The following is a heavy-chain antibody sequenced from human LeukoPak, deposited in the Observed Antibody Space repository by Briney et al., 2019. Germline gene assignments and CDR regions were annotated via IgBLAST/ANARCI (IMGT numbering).Heavy chain of an antibody. J-gene: IGHJ4*02. D-gene: IGHD3-9*01. CDR2: IYTSGST. V-gene: IGHV4-61*02. CDR3: AREDILTGSAGY. Sequence: SQTLSLTCTVSGGSLSSGSFYWRWIRQPAGKGLECIGRIYTSGSTNYNPSLKSRVTISVDTSKNQYSLKLSSVTAADTAVYYCAREDILTGSAGYWGQGTLVTVSS. CDR1: GGSLSSGSFY.